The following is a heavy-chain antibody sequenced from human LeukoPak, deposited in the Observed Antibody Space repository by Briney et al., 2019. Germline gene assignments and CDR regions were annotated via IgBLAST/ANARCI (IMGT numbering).Heavy chain of an antibody. Sequence: GGSLRLSCAASGFTFSSYSMNWVRQAPGKGLEWVSSISSSSSYIYYADSVKGRFTISRDNAKNSLYLQMNSLRAEDTAVYYCARADSSGYYLTYYYYMDVWGKGTTVTVSS. CDR2: ISSSSSYI. CDR3: ARADSSGYYLTYYYYMDV. J-gene: IGHJ6*03. D-gene: IGHD3-22*01. CDR1: GFTFSSYS. V-gene: IGHV3-21*01.